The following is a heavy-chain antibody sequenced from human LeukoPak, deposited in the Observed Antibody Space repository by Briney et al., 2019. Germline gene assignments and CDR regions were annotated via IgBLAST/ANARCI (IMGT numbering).Heavy chain of an antibody. J-gene: IGHJ4*02. V-gene: IGHV3-21*01. Sequence: GGSLRLSCAASGFTFSSYSMSWVRQAPGKGLEWVSSISSSSSYIYYADSVKGRFTISRDNAKNSLYLQMNSLRAEDTAVYYCARGGGWHYFDYWGQGTLVTVSS. D-gene: IGHD6-19*01. CDR1: GFTFSSYS. CDR3: ARGGGWHYFDY. CDR2: ISSSSSYI.